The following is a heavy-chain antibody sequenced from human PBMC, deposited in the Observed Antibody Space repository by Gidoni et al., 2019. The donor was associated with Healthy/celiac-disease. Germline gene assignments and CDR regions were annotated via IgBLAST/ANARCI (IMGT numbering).Heavy chain of an antibody. V-gene: IGHV1-18*01. CDR2: ISAYNGNT. CDR1: GYTLTSYG. D-gene: IGHD2-15*01. Sequence: QVQLVQSGAEVKKPGASVKVSCKASGYTLTSYGISWVRQAPGQGLEWMGWISAYNGNTNYAQKLQGRVTMTTDTSTSTAYMELRSLRSDDTAVYYCARQALSCSGGSCYSNYYYGMDVWGQGTTVTVSS. J-gene: IGHJ6*02. CDR3: ARQALSCSGGSCYSNYYYGMDV.